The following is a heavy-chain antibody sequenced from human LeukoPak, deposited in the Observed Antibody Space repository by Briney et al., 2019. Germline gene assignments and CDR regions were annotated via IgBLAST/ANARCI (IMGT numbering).Heavy chain of an antibody. J-gene: IGHJ4*02. D-gene: IGHD6-13*01. Sequence: ASVNVSCTASRNTFSDYYMHWVRQAPGQGLEWVGWMNPNNGVTHYGQKFQGRVAMTRDTSISTAYMELSSLRSDDTAVYYCASVVGAAAGTGYWGQGTLVTVSS. CDR3: ASVVGAAAGTGY. CDR1: RNTFSDYY. CDR2: MNPNNGVT. V-gene: IGHV1-2*02.